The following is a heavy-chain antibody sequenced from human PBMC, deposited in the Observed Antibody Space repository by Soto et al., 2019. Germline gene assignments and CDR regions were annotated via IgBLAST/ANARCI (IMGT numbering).Heavy chain of an antibody. CDR1: GYTLTELS. D-gene: IGHD3-3*01. V-gene: IGHV1-24*01. Sequence: ASVKVSCKVSGYTLTELSMHWVRQAPGKGLEWMGGFDPEDGETIYAQKFQGRVTMTEDTSTGTAYMELSSLRSEDTAVYYCATWSGKINWFDPWGQGTLVTVSS. J-gene: IGHJ5*02. CDR3: ATWSGKINWFDP. CDR2: FDPEDGET.